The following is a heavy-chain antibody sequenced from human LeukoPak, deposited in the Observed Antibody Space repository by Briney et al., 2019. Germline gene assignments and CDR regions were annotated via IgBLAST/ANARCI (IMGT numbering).Heavy chain of an antibody. J-gene: IGHJ6*03. CDR2: IYHSGST. CDR3: ARGPQVVGYYYVDV. D-gene: IGHD2-15*01. V-gene: IGHV4-38-2*02. CDR1: GYSISSGYY. Sequence: PSETLSLTCTVSGYSISSGYYWGWIRQPPGQGLEWIGSIYHSGSTYYNPSLKSRVTISIDTSKNQFSLQLSSVTPEDTAVYYCARGPQVVGYYYVDVWGKGTTVTVSS.